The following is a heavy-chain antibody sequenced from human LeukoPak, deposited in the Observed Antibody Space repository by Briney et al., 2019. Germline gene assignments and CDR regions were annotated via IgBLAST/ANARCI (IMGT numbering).Heavy chain of an antibody. V-gene: IGHV3-23*01. CDR1: GFTFSSYA. CDR3: AKDLSFDGGYNSDY. J-gene: IGHJ4*02. Sequence: PGGSLSLSCAASGFTFSSYAMSWVRQAPGKGLEWVSAISGSGGSTYYADSVKGRFTISRDNSKNTLYLQMNSLRAEDTAVYYCAKDLSFDGGYNSDYWGRGTLVTVSS. D-gene: IGHD5-24*01. CDR2: ISGSGGST.